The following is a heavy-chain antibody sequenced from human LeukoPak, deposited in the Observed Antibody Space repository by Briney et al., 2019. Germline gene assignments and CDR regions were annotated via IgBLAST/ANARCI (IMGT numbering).Heavy chain of an antibody. J-gene: IGHJ4*02. CDR3: VKGMLQSDY. Sequence: SETLSLTCTVSGDSMSSGYYWGWIRQPPGKGLQWIGNIYHNGAAYYNPSLKSRVTISPDTSKNQFSLKLTSVTAADAAVYYCVKGMLQSDYWGQGTLVTVSS. CDR1: GDSMSSGYY. V-gene: IGHV4-38-2*02. CDR2: IYHNGAA. D-gene: IGHD5-24*01.